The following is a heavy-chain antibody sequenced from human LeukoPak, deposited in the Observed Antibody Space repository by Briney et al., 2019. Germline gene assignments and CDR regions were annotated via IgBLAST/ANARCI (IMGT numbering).Heavy chain of an antibody. Sequence: GGSLRLSCASSGFTFSSYWMHWVRQALGKGLVWVSRINGDGSSTNYADSVKGRFTISRDNAKNTLYLQMKSLRAEDTAVYYCARSRGQCSGGSCATGYWGQGTLVTVSS. CDR3: ARSRGQCSGGSCATGY. V-gene: IGHV3-74*01. D-gene: IGHD2-15*01. J-gene: IGHJ4*02. CDR2: INGDGSST. CDR1: GFTFSSYW.